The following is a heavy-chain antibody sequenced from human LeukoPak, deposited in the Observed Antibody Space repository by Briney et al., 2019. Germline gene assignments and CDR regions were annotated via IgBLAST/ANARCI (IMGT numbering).Heavy chain of an antibody. J-gene: IGHJ4*02. CDR3: AKVLSGSQDY. Sequence: GGSLRLSCAASGFTFSSYEFNWVRQAPGKGLEWVSYISSSGRTIFYADSVKGRFTISRDNSKNTVYLQMNSLRAEDTAVYYCAKVLSGSQDYWGQGTLVTVFS. CDR1: GFTFSSYE. CDR2: ISSSGRTI. V-gene: IGHV3-48*03. D-gene: IGHD1-26*01.